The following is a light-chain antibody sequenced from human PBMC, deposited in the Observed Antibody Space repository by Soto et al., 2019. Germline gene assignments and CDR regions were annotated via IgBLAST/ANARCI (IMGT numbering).Light chain of an antibody. J-gene: IGKJ1*01. Sequence: DIQMTQSASSLSASVGDRVTIPCRASQSFSSYVNWYQHKPGKAPKLLIFTTSSLESWVPSRFSGSGSGTDFTLTISSLHPEDFATYYCQQTSIIPWTFGQGNTVAF. CDR3: QQTSIIPWT. V-gene: IGKV1-39*01. CDR2: TTS. CDR1: QSFSSY.